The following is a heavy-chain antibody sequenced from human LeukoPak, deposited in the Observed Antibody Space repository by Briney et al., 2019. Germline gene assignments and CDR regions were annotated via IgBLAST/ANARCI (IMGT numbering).Heavy chain of an antibody. CDR2: INHSGST. V-gene: IGHV4-34*01. Sequence: KASETLSLTCAVYGGSFSGYYWSWIRQPPGKGLEWIGEINHSGSTNYNPSLKSRVTISVDTSKNQFSLKLSSVTAADTAVYYCARLELVDAFDIWGQGTMVTVSS. CDR3: ARLELVDAFDI. CDR1: GGSFSGYY. J-gene: IGHJ3*02. D-gene: IGHD1-1*01.